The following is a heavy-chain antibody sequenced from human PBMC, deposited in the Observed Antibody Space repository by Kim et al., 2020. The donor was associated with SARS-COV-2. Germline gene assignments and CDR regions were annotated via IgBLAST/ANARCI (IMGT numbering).Heavy chain of an antibody. D-gene: IGHD5-12*01. Sequence: GGSLRLSCAASGFTFSSYAMHWVRQAPGKGLEWVAVISYDGSNKYYADSVKGRFTISRDNSKNTLYLQMNSLRAEDTAVYYCGRDRATHYFDYWGQGTLVTVSS. CDR3: GRDRATHYFDY. CDR2: ISYDGSNK. CDR1: GFTFSSYA. J-gene: IGHJ4*02. V-gene: IGHV3-30*04.